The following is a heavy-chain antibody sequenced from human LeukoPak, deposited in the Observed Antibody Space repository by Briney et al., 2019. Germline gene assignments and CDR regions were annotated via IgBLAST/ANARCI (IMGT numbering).Heavy chain of an antibody. CDR2: IWYDEKNK. Sequence: GGSLRLSCAASGFTFSSYGMHWVRQAPGKGLEWVAVIWYDEKNKDYVDSVKGRFTISRDNSKSTLYLQMNSLKAEDTAVYYCARAPGPDYFDFWGQGTLVTVSS. J-gene: IGHJ4*02. CDR1: GFTFSSYG. V-gene: IGHV3-33*01. CDR3: ARAPGPDYFDF.